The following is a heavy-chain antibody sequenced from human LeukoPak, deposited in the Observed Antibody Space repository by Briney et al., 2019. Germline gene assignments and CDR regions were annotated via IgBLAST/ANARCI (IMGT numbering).Heavy chain of an antibody. Sequence: ASVKVSCKASGYTFTSYYMHWVRQAPGQGLEWMGIINPSGGSTSYAQKFQGRVTMTRDTSTSTVYMELSSLRCEDTAVYYCARPSRDYDILTGYLYYWGQGTLVTVSS. V-gene: IGHV1-46*01. D-gene: IGHD3-9*01. CDR3: ARPSRDYDILTGYLYY. CDR1: GYTFTSYY. CDR2: INPSGGST. J-gene: IGHJ4*02.